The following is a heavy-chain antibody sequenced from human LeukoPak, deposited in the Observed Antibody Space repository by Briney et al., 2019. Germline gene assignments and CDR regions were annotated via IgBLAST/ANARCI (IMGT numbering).Heavy chain of an antibody. CDR3: ASDNYYGSGSSSFLDV. CDR1: GGSISSYY. D-gene: IGHD3-10*01. V-gene: IGHV3-53*01. CDR2: IYSGGST. Sequence: PSETLSLTCTVSGGSISSYYMSWVRQAPGKGLEWVSVIYSGGSTYYADSVKGRFTISRDNSKNTLYLQMNSLRAEDTAVYYCASDNYYGSGSSSFLDVWGQGTTVTVSS. J-gene: IGHJ6*02.